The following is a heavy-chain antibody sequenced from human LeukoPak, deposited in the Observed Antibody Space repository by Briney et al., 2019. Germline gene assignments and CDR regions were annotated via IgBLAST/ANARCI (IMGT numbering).Heavy chain of an antibody. CDR3: ARVVDIVATTFDY. CDR2: INPNSGGT. V-gene: IGHV1-2*02. D-gene: IGHD5-12*01. Sequence: ASVKVSCKASGYTFTGYYMHWVRQAPGQGLEWMGWINPNSGGTNYAQKFQGRVTMTRDTSISTAYMELSGLRSDDTAVYYCARVVDIVATTFDYWGQGTLVTVSS. J-gene: IGHJ4*02. CDR1: GYTFTGYY.